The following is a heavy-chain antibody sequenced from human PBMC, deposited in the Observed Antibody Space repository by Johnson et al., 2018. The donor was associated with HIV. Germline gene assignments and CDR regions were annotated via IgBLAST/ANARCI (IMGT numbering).Heavy chain of an antibody. CDR1: GFTFSRHA. D-gene: IGHD3-16*02. V-gene: IGHV3-30*04. CDR3: ARGLQITFGGVIAPPDVFDI. Sequence: VQLVESGGGVVQPERSVRLSCSASGFTFSRHAMHWVRQAPGKGLEWVACISYDGGNKYYADSVKGRFTISRDNSKNSLYLQMNSLRAEDTALYYCARGLQITFGGVIAPPDVFDIWGQGTLVTVSS. J-gene: IGHJ3*02. CDR2: ISYDGGNK.